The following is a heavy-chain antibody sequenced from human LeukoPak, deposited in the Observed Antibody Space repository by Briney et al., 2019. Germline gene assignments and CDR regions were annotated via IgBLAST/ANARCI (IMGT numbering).Heavy chain of an antibody. CDR3: ARGGSVSMITFGGVIVIPPDY. CDR1: GYTFTSYY. V-gene: IGHV1-46*01. Sequence: ASVKVSCKASGYTFTSYYMHWVRRAPGQGLEWMGIINPSGGSTSYAQKFQGRVTMTRDTSTSTVYMELSSLRSEDTAVYYCARGGSVSMITFGGVIVIPPDYWGQGTLVTVSS. CDR2: INPSGGST. D-gene: IGHD3-16*02. J-gene: IGHJ4*02.